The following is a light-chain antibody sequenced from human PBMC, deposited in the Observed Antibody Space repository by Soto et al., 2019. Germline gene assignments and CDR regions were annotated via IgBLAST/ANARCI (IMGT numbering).Light chain of an antibody. CDR1: QTIGAN. J-gene: IGKJ2*01. V-gene: IGKV1-39*01. CDR3: QQCYTPVYP. Sequence: MTQSRAALSSSVDDRVTITCRAIQTIGANLNWYRQKPGKAPTLLIYDASTRQSGVPSRFSGRGSGTEFALTITSLQPDDSATYYCQQCYTPVYPFG. CDR2: DAS.